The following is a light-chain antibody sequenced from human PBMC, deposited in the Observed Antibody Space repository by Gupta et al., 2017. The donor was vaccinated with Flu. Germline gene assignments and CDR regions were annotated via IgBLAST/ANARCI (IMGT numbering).Light chain of an antibody. J-gene: IGKJ3*01. V-gene: IGKV2-28*01. CDR3: MQALQTPFT. Sequence: DIVMTQSPLSLPVTPGEPASISCRSSQSLLHSNGYKYLDWYLQKPGQSPQLLIYLGSTRASGVPDRFSGSGSGTDFTLKISRVEAEDVGVYYCMQALQTPFTFGPGTKVDLK. CDR1: QSLLHSNGYKY. CDR2: LGS.